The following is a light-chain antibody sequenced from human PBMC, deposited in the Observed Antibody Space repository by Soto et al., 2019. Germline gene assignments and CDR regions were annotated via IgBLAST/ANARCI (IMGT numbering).Light chain of an antibody. Sequence: QTVVTQEPSFSVSPGQTVTLTCGLSSGSVSPTHYPSWYQQTPGQPPRTLIYNTNILSSGVPDRFSGSILENRAALTITGAQADDESDYYCVLYMTGGIFVFGGWTKVTGL. CDR1: SGSVSPTHY. CDR3: VLYMTGGIFV. J-gene: IGLJ3*02. CDR2: NTN. V-gene: IGLV8-61*01.